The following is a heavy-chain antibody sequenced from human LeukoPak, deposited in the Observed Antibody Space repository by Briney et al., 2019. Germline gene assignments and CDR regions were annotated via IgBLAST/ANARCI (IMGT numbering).Heavy chain of an antibody. J-gene: IGHJ5*02. CDR3: STDARGIHNWFDP. CDR1: GYTLTELS. CDR2: FGPEDGET. Sequence: ASVKVSCKVSGYTLTELSMHWVRQAPGKGLEWMGGFGPEDGETIYAQKFQGRVTMTEDTSTDTAYMELSSLRSEDPAVYYCSTDARGIHNWFDPWGQATLVTVSS. V-gene: IGHV1-24*01. D-gene: IGHD6-13*01.